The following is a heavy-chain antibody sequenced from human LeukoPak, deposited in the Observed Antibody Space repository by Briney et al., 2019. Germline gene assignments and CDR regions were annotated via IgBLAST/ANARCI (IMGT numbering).Heavy chain of an antibody. V-gene: IGHV1-2*02. J-gene: IGHJ5*02. Sequence: GASVKVSCKASGYTFTGYYMHWVRQAPGQGLEWMGWINPNSGGTNYAQKFQGRVTMTRDTSISTAYMELSRLRSDDTAVYYCARDRTYYYDSSGYDGPNWFDPWGQGTLVTVSS. CDR3: ARDRTYYYDSSGYDGPNWFDP. CDR2: INPNSGGT. D-gene: IGHD3-22*01. CDR1: GYTFTGYY.